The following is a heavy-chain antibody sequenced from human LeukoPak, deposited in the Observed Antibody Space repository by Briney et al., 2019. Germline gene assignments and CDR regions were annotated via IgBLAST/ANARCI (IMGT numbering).Heavy chain of an antibody. Sequence: PGGSLRLSCAASGFTFSSYAMSWVRQAPGKGLEWVSATSGSGGSTYYADSVKGRFTISRDNSKNTLYLQMNSLRAEDAAVYYCAKDHESIAAAVLLSWGQGTLVTVSS. CDR3: AKDHESIAAAVLLS. V-gene: IGHV3-23*01. CDR2: TSGSGGST. D-gene: IGHD6-13*01. CDR1: GFTFSSYA. J-gene: IGHJ5*02.